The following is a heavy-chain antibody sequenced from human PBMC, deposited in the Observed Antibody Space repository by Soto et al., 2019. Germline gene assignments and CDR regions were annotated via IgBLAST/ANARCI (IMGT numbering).Heavy chain of an antibody. CDR3: ARIVYSSGWPGIGVSGNYFDY. D-gene: IGHD6-19*01. J-gene: IGHJ4*02. CDR2: IDWDDDK. V-gene: IGHV2-70*11. CDR1: GFSLSTSGMC. Sequence: SGPTLLNPTQTLTLTCTFSGFSLSTSGMCVSWIRQPPGKALEWLARIDWDDDKYYSTSLKTRLTISKDTSKNQVVLTMTNMDTVDTATYYCARIVYSSGWPGIGVSGNYFDYWGQGTLVIGSS.